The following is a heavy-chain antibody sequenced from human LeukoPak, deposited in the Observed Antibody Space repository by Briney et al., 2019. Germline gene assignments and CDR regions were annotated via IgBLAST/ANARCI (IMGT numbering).Heavy chain of an antibody. Sequence: ASVKVSCMPSLYTFTSYIINWVRQAPRQRLEWMGWINNNTGNTKYTQTLTRRFAFSLDTPVNTAYLQISSLEAEDTAVYYCARKKVEPDRYFDYWGQGTLVTVSS. CDR3: ARKKVEPDRYFDY. CDR2: INNNTGNT. CDR1: LYTFTSYI. V-gene: IGHV7-4-1*02. J-gene: IGHJ4*02. D-gene: IGHD1-14*01.